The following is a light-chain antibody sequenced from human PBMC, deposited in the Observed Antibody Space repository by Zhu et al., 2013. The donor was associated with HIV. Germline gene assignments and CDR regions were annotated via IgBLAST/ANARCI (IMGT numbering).Light chain of an antibody. CDR1: QSVLYSSNNKNY. CDR3: QQYHSIPRT. CDR2: WAS. J-gene: IGKJ2*01. V-gene: IGKV4-1*01. Sequence: DIVMTQSPDSLAVSLGERATINCKSSQSVLYSSNNKNYLAWYQQKPGQPPKPLIYWASTRESGVPDRFSGSGSGTDFSLTISSLQAEDVAVYYCQQYHSIPRTFGQGTKLEIK.